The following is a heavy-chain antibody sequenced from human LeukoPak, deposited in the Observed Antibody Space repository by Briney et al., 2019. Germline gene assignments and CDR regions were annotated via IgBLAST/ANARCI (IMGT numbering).Heavy chain of an antibody. V-gene: IGHV3-21*01. Sequence: GGSLRLSCAASGFTFSSYSMNWVRQAPGKGLEWVSSISSSSSYIYYADSVKGRFTISRDNAKNSLYLQMNSLRAEDTAVYYCARDLVGYSSGNSDYWGQGTLVTVSS. D-gene: IGHD6-25*01. CDR2: ISSSSSYI. CDR1: GFTFSSYS. J-gene: IGHJ4*02. CDR3: ARDLVGYSSGNSDY.